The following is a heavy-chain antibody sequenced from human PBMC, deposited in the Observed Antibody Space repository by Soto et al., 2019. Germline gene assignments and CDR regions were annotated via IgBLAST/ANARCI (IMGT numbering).Heavy chain of an antibody. J-gene: IGHJ4*02. CDR3: ARAYLRYFDWLPNFDY. CDR2: ISSSSSYI. CDR1: GFTFSSYS. V-gene: IGHV3-21*01. Sequence: EVQLVESGGGLVKPGGSLRLSCAASGFTFSSYSMNWVRQAPGKGLEWVSSISSSSSYIYYADSVKGRFTISRDNAKNSLYLQMNSLRAEDTAVYYCARAYLRYFDWLPNFDYWGQGTLVTVSS. D-gene: IGHD3-9*01.